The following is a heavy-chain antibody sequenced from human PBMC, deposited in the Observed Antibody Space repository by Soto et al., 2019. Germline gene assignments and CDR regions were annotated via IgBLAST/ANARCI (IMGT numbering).Heavy chain of an antibody. J-gene: IGHJ4*02. CDR2: VIPIFGSP. D-gene: IGHD6-19*01. V-gene: IGHV1-69*12. CDR3: AGMREHWLTARGAFDY. CDR1: GGTSSRFG. Sequence: QVQLVQSGAEVKKPGSSVKVSCKTSGGTSSRFGISWVRQAPGQGLEWMGGVIPIFGSPIYAQRFQDRVINTADESTSTAYREMSSLRSEDTAVYYCAGMREHWLTARGAFDYWGLGTLVTVSS.